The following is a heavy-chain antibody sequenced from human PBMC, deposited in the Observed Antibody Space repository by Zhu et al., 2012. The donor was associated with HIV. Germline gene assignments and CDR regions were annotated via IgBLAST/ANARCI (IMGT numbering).Heavy chain of an antibody. D-gene: IGHD6-19*01. V-gene: IGHV4-59*11. CDR1: GGSITSHY. Sequence: QVQLQESGPGLVKPSETLSLTCIISGGSITSHYWSWIRQSPGEGTGVDRLHLLQWDCLLQPLLKSRVTLSIDTPKNRFSLRLISVAVADTAVYYCARAHIPVTGKPKYPYYFDYWGQGTPVTVSS. CDR2: LLQWDC. CDR3: ARAHIPVTGKPKYPYYFDY. J-gene: IGHJ4*02.